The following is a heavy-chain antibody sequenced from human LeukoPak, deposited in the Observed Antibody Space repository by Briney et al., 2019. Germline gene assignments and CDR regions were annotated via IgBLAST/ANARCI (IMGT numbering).Heavy chain of an antibody. D-gene: IGHD6-19*01. CDR1: GYSFTSYW. J-gene: IGHJ4*02. CDR3: ATPKSVAGSFDY. Sequence: GESLKISCKGSGYSFTSYWIAWVRQMPGKGLEWMGIIYPGDSDTRYSPSFQGQVTISADKSITTAYLQWSSLKASDTARYYCATPKSVAGSFDYWGQGTLVTVSS. CDR2: IYPGDSDT. V-gene: IGHV5-51*01.